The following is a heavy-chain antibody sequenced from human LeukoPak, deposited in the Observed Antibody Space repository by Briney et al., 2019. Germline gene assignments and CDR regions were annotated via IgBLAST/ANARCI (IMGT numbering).Heavy chain of an antibody. Sequence: ASVKVSCKASGGTFSNYALSWVRQAPGQGLEWMGGIIPIFGTANYAQKFQGRVTITADESTSTAYMELSSLRSDDTAVYYCARCGTSSSRVGYYYYGMDVWGQGTTVTVSS. CDR3: ARCGTSSSRVGYYYYGMDV. V-gene: IGHV1-69*13. D-gene: IGHD1-14*01. J-gene: IGHJ6*02. CDR2: IIPIFGTA. CDR1: GGTFSNYA.